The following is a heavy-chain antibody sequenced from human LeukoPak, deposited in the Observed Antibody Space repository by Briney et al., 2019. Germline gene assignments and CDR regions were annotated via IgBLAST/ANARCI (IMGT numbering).Heavy chain of an antibody. Sequence: GGSLRLSCSASGFTFNNYAVSWVRQAPGKGLEWVPTISGSGDSTYYADSVKGRFTISRDNSKNTYRDNSKNTLYLQMNSLRAEDTAVYHCAKHIWTTVTSRFDYWGQGTLVTVSS. J-gene: IGHJ4*02. CDR2: ISGSGDST. V-gene: IGHV3-23*01. CDR1: GFTFNNYA. CDR3: AKHIWTTVTSRFDY. D-gene: IGHD4-11*01.